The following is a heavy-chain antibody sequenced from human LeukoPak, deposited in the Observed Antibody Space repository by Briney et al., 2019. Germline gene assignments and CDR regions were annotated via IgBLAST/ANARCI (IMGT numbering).Heavy chain of an antibody. CDR3: ARHDCSGGSCPLAY. D-gene: IGHD2-15*01. V-gene: IGHV5-10-1*01. J-gene: IGHJ4*02. Sequence: GESLNISCEGSGSTFTSYWTGWVRQMPGKGLEWMGRIDPSDSHASYSPSLQGHVTISSDKSINTAYLQWSSLKASDTAMYYCARHDCSGGSCPLAYWGQGTLVTVPS. CDR1: GSTFTSYW. CDR2: IDPSDSHA.